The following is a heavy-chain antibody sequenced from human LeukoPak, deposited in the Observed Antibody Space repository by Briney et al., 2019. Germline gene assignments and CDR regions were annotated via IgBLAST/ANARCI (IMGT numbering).Heavy chain of an antibody. V-gene: IGHV4-61*01. J-gene: IGHJ4*02. CDR2: IYYSGST. D-gene: IGHD3-3*01. Sequence: SETLSLTCTVSGGSISSSSYYWSWIRQPPGKGLEWIGYIYYSGSTNYNPSLKSRVTISVDTSKNQFSLKLSSVTAADTAVYYCARDVGVRWGQGTLVTVSS. CDR1: GGSISSSSYY. CDR3: ARDVGVR.